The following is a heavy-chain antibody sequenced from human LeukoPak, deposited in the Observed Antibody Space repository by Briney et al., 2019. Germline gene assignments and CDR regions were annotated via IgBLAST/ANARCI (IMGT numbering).Heavy chain of an antibody. CDR2: INSDGSST. CDR1: GFTFSSYW. J-gene: IGHJ3*02. D-gene: IGHD2-2*01. CDR3: ARDRYCSSTSCPTGDDVFDI. Sequence: GGSLRLSCAASGFTFSSYWMHWVRQAPGKGLVWVSRINSDGSSTSYADSVKGRFTISRDNAKNTLYLQMNSLRAEDTAVYYCARDRYCSSTSCPTGDDVFDIWGQGTMVTVSS. V-gene: IGHV3-74*01.